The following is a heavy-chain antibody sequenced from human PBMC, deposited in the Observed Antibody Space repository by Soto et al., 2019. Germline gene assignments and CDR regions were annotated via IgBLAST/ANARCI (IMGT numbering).Heavy chain of an antibody. D-gene: IGHD2-2*02. CDR3: AREEVGYCSSNSCYRYYYYYYGMDV. Sequence: SETLSLTCAVYGGSFSGYYWSWIRQPPGKGLEWIGEINHSGSTNYNPSLKSRVTISVDTSKNQFSLKLSSVTAADTAVYYCAREEVGYCSSNSCYRYYYYYYGMDVWGQGTTVTVSS. J-gene: IGHJ6*02. V-gene: IGHV4-34*01. CDR1: GGSFSGYY. CDR2: INHSGST.